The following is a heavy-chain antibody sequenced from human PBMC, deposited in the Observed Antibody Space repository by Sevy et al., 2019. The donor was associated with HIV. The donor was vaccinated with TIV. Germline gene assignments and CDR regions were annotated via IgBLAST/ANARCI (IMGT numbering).Heavy chain of an antibody. CDR2: ISGSGATT. J-gene: IGHJ4*02. CDR3: ARDLPRYPGGVDY. CDR1: GFTFSNYA. Sequence: GGSLRLSCAASGFTFSNYAMSWVRQAPGKGLEWVSAISGSGATTYYADSVKGRFAISRDNSKNTLYLQMNSLRAEDTALFYCARDLPRYPGGVDYWGQGTLVTVSS. D-gene: IGHD3-16*01. V-gene: IGHV3-23*01.